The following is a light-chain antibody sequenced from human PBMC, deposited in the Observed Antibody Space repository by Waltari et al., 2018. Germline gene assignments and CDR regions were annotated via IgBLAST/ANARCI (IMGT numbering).Light chain of an antibody. V-gene: IGKV1-39*01. CDR1: QSVGSY. J-gene: IGKJ2*01. CDR3: QQSHSAPYT. Sequence: DIQMTQSPSSLSASVGDRVTITCRASQSVGSYLNWYQHKPGEAPKLLIYATSTWQTGVPSRFSGSGYGTDFTLTITSLQAEDFSSYYCQQSHSAPYTFGQGTNLQI. CDR2: ATS.